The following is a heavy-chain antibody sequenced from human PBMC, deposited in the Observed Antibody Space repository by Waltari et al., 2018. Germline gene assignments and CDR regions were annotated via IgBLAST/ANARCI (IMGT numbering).Heavy chain of an antibody. Sequence: EVQLVESGGGLVRPGGSLRLSCVASGFHFSSFTMNWVRQAPGKGLAWVSSIMTSTTYIYSADSVKGRFTISRDNAKNSLFLQMNSLRAQDTAVYYCARDGKMTTVTSIDYWGQGTLVTVSS. D-gene: IGHD4-17*01. CDR1: GFHFSSFT. V-gene: IGHV3-21*01. J-gene: IGHJ4*02. CDR2: IMTSTTYI. CDR3: ARDGKMTTVTSIDY.